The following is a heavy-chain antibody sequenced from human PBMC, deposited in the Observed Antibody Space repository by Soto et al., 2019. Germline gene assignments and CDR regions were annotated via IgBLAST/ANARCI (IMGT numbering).Heavy chain of an antibody. CDR3: AKEKMEQYQLLPFFDY. Sequence: VGSLRLSCAASGFSFSSYGMHWLRQAAGKGLEWVAVISYDGSNKYYADSVRGRFTISRDNSKNTLYLQMNSLRPEDTAVFYCAKEKMEQYQLLPFFDYWGQGTLVTVS. J-gene: IGHJ4*02. D-gene: IGHD2-2*01. CDR1: GFSFSSYG. CDR2: ISYDGSNK. V-gene: IGHV3-30*18.